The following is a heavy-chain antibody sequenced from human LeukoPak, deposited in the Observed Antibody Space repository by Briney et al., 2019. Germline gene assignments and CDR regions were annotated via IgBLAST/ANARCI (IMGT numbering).Heavy chain of an antibody. D-gene: IGHD3-9*01. CDR3: ARGLKFYDILTAYYTFPYFDY. V-gene: IGHV4-59*01. CDR2: IYYSGST. J-gene: IGHJ4*02. CDR1: GGSLSSYY. Sequence: SETLSLTCTVSGGSLSSYYWTWIRQPPGKGLEWIGYIYYSGSTNSNPSLKSRVTISIDTSKHQFSLKLSSVSVVDTAVYYCARGLKFYDILTAYYTFPYFDYWGQGALVTVSS.